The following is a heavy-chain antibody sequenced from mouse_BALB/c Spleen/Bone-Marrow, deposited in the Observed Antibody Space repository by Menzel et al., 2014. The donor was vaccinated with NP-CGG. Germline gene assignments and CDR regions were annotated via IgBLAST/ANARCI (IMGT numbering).Heavy chain of an antibody. J-gene: IGHJ4*01. V-gene: IGHV5-6-3*01. CDR2: TNSNGGST. Sequence: EVKLVESGGGLVQPGGSLKLSCAASRFTFSSYGMSWVRQTPDKRLELVATTNSNGGSTYYPDSVKGRFTISRDNAKNTLYLQMSSLKSEDTAMYYCARDRYYGYAMDYWGQGTSVTVSS. CDR3: ARDRYYGYAMDY. CDR1: RFTFSSYG. D-gene: IGHD1-1*01.